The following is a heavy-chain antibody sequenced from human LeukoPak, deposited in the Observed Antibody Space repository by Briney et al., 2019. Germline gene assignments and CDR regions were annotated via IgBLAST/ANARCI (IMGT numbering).Heavy chain of an antibody. Sequence: SETLSLTCTVSGGSISSYYWSWIRQPPGKGLEWIGYIYYSGSTNYNPSLKSRVTISVDTFKNQFSLKLSSVTAADTAVYYCARDLLYYGSGSRIYYYYGMDVWGQGTTVTVSS. J-gene: IGHJ6*02. CDR1: GGSISSYY. CDR2: IYYSGST. CDR3: ARDLLYYGSGSRIYYYYGMDV. V-gene: IGHV4-59*01. D-gene: IGHD3-10*01.